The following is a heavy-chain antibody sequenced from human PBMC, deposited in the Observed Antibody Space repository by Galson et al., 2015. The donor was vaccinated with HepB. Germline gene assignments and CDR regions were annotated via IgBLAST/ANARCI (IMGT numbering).Heavy chain of an antibody. CDR3: TKERFSAFGVTLAADSGMDV. Sequence: SLRLSCAASGFIFRNYVMNWVRQAPGKGPEWVAIISQDGSEKFYEESVKGRFAISRDNSNNTLYLQMSSLRPGDTAVYYCTKERFSAFGVTLAADSGMDVWGQGTTVSVSS. CDR2: ISQDGSEK. D-gene: IGHD3-3*01. J-gene: IGHJ6*02. CDR1: GFIFRNYV. V-gene: IGHV3-30*09.